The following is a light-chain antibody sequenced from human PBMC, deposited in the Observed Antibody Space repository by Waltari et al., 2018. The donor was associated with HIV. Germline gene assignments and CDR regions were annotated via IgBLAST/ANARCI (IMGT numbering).Light chain of an antibody. V-gene: IGLV2-8*01. CDR1: SSDIGGYNY. CDR3: SSYAGSNSWV. Sequence: QSALTQPPSASGSPGQSVTISCTGTSSDIGGYNYVSWYQQYPGKAPKVTIHEVNKRPSGVPDRFSGSKSGNTASLTVSGLQAEDEAYYYCSSYAGSNSWVFGGGTKLTVL. J-gene: IGLJ3*02. CDR2: EVN.